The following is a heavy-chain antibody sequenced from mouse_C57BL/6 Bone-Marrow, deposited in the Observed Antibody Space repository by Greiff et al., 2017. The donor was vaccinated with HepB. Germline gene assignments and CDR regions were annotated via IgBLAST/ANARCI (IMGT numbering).Heavy chain of an antibody. J-gene: IGHJ2*01. Sequence: VQGVESGPGLVQPSQSLSITCTVSGFSLTSYGVHWVRQSPGKGLEWLGVIWSGGSTDYNAAFISRLSISKDNSKIQVFFKMNSLQADDTAIYYCASIYLDYWGQGTTLTVSS. CDR2: IWSGGST. CDR3: ASIYLDY. V-gene: IGHV2-2*01. CDR1: GFSLTSYG.